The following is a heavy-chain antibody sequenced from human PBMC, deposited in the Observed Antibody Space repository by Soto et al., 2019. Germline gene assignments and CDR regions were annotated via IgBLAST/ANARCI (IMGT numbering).Heavy chain of an antibody. D-gene: IGHD2-15*01. Sequence: QVQLVESGGGLVKPGGSLRLSCAASGFTFSDYYMSWIRQAPGKGLERVSYISSGGGTIYYADSVKGRFTISRDNAKSSLYLQMNSLRAEDTAVYYCAREYCSGGSCYQYFQHWGQGTLVTVSS. CDR3: AREYCSGGSCYQYFQH. CDR1: GFTFSDYY. V-gene: IGHV3-11*01. CDR2: ISSGGGTI. J-gene: IGHJ1*01.